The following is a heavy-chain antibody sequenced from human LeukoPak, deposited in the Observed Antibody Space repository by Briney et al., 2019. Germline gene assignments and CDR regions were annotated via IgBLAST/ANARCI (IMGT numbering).Heavy chain of an antibody. Sequence: PSETLSLTCTVSAGSISSSSYYWGWIRQPPGKGLEWIGRIDYSGSTYYNPSLKSRVTISVDTSKNQFSLKLSSVTAADTAVYYCARGNLVEWLDPRDWFDPWGQGTLVTVSS. CDR2: IDYSGST. D-gene: IGHD6-19*01. V-gene: IGHV4-39*07. CDR3: ARGNLVEWLDPRDWFDP. J-gene: IGHJ5*02. CDR1: AGSISSSSYY.